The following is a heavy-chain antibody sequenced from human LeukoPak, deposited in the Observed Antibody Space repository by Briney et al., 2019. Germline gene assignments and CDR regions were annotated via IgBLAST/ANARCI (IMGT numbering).Heavy chain of an antibody. CDR2: IYYSGST. V-gene: IGHV4-59*01. CDR1: GGSISSYY. CDR3: ARGVVAARFWFDP. J-gene: IGHJ5*02. D-gene: IGHD2-15*01. Sequence: SETLSLTCTVSGGSISSYYWSCIRQPPGKGLEWIGYIYYSGSTNYNPSLKSRVTISVDTSKNQFSLKLTSVTAADTAVYYCARGVVAARFWFDPWGQGTLVIVSS.